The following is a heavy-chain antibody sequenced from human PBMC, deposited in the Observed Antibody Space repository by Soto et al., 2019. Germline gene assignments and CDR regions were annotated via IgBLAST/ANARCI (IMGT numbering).Heavy chain of an antibody. D-gene: IGHD6-19*01. CDR1: GDFLTTYY. CDR2: IFYGGHT. J-gene: IGHJ4*02. CDR3: ARSPQYSSGWNGGFDY. Sequence: TLSLTCDVSGDFLTTYYWNWIRQSPGKGLEWIGYIFYGGHTNYNPSLRGRATISVDTSKNQFSMKLSSVTAADTAVYYCARSPQYSSGWNGGFDYWGQGTLVTVSS. V-gene: IGHV4-59*01.